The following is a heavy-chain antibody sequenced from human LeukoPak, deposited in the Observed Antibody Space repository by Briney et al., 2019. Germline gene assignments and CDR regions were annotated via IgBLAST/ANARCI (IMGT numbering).Heavy chain of an antibody. J-gene: IGHJ6*02. CDR3: VKAGASSSWEVYYYYYGMDV. CDR2: ISSNGGST. D-gene: IGHD6-13*01. Sequence: TGGSLRLSCSASGFTFSSYAMHWVRQAPGKGLEYVSAISSNGGSTYYADSVKGRFTISRDNSKNTLYLQMSSLGAEDTAVYYCVKAGASSSWEVYYYYYGMDVWGQGTTVTVSS. V-gene: IGHV3-64D*09. CDR1: GFTFSSYA.